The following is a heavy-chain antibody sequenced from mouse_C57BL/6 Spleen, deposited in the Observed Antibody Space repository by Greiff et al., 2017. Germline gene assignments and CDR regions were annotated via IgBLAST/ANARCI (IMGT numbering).Heavy chain of an antibody. Sequence: VNLVESGPGLVQPSQSLSITCTVSGFSLTSYGVHWVRQSPGKGLEWLGVIWSGGSTDYNAAFISRLSISKDNSKSQVFFKMNSLQADDTAIYYCARFYGSISYWYFDVWGTGTTVTVSS. D-gene: IGHD1-1*01. J-gene: IGHJ1*03. CDR2: IWSGGST. CDR1: GFSLTSYG. V-gene: IGHV2-2*01. CDR3: ARFYGSISYWYFDV.